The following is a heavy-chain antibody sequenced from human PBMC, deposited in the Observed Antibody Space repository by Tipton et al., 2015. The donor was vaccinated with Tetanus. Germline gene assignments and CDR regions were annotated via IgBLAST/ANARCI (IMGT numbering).Heavy chain of an antibody. CDR3: ARGDPTNEPLNY. J-gene: IGHJ4*02. V-gene: IGHV3-23*01. Sequence: SWVRQAPGKGLEWVSAISGSGDQTYCAESVKGRFTISGDNSKNTLSLQMSSLSAADTAVYYCARGDPTNEPLNYWGQGTLVTVSS. D-gene: IGHD1-1*01. CDR2: ISGSGDQT.